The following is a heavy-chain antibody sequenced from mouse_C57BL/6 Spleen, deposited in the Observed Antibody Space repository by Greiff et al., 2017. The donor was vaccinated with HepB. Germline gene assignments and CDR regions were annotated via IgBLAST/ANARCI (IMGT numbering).Heavy chain of an antibody. CDR3: ARRVSTNSAWFAY. D-gene: IGHD6-1*01. CDR2: IYPRSGNT. Sequence: VQLQQSGAELARPGASVKLSCKASGYTFTSYGISWVKQRTGQGLEWIGEIYPRSGNTYYNEKFKGKATLTADKSSSTAYMELRSLTSEDSAVYFCARRVSTNSAWFAYWGQGTLVTVSA. J-gene: IGHJ3*01. CDR1: GYTFTSYG. V-gene: IGHV1-81*01.